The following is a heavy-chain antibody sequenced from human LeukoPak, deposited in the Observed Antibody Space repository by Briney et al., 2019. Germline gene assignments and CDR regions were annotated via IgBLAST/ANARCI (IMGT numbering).Heavy chain of an antibody. Sequence: ASVKVSCKASGYTFTSYGISGVRQAPGQGLEWMGWISAYNGNTNYAQKLQGRVTMTTDTSTSTAYMELRSLRSDDTAVYYCANSGYDSSGLWYFDYWGQGTLVTVSS. J-gene: IGHJ4*02. CDR1: GYTFTSYG. CDR2: ISAYNGNT. V-gene: IGHV1-18*01. CDR3: ANSGYDSSGLWYFDY. D-gene: IGHD3-22*01.